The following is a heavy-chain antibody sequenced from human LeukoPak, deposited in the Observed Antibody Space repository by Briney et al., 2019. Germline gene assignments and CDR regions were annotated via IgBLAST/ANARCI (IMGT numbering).Heavy chain of an antibody. CDR2: IYRNGNT. D-gene: IGHD5-24*01. J-gene: IGHJ4*02. V-gene: IGHV4-38-2*02. Sequence: KPSETLSLTCTVSGYSISSGYYWGWIRPPPGKGLEWIGSIYRNGNTYHNPSLKSRVTMSVDTSNNQFSLKLSSVTATDTAMYYCARRWLNYYFDYWGQGTLVTVSS. CDR3: ARRWLNYYFDY. CDR1: GYSISSGYY.